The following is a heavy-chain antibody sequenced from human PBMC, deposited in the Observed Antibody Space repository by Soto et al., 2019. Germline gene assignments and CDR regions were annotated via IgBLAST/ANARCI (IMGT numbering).Heavy chain of an antibody. CDR1: GYTFTSYY. J-gene: IGHJ5*02. Sequence: QVQLVQSGAEVKKPGASVKVSCKASGYTFTSYYMHWVRQAPGQGLEWMGIINPSGGSTSYAQKFQGRVTMTRDTSTSTVYMELSSLRSEDTAVYYCARERLEAAGTFNWFDPWGQGTLVTVSS. CDR2: INPSGGST. D-gene: IGHD6-13*01. CDR3: ARERLEAAGTFNWFDP. V-gene: IGHV1-46*01.